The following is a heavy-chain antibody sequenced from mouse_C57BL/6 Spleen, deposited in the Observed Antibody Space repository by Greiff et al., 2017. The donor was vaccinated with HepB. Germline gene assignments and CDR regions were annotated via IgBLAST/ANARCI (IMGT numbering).Heavy chain of an antibody. J-gene: IGHJ4*01. CDR3: ARDSSGYYAMDY. D-gene: IGHD3-2*02. CDR2: ISSGGSYT. Sequence: EVMLVESGGDLVKPGGSLKLSCAASGFTFSSYGMSWVRQTPDKRLEWVATISSGGSYTYYPDSVKGRFTISRDNAKNTLYLQMSSLKSEDTAMYYCARDSSGYYAMDYWGQGTSVTVSS. CDR1: GFTFSSYG. V-gene: IGHV5-6*01.